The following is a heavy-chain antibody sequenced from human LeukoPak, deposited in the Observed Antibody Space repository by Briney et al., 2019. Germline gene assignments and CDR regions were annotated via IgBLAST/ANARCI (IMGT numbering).Heavy chain of an antibody. CDR2: IDPSDSYT. J-gene: IGHJ4*02. CDR3: ARLSTGYSSGWYLLPFDY. Sequence: GESLQISCKGSGYSFTSYWISWVRQMPRKGLEWMWRIDPSDSYTNYSPSFQGHVTISADKSISTAYLKWSSLKASDTAVYYCARLSTGYSSGWYLLPFDYWCQGALVTVSS. D-gene: IGHD6-19*01. CDR1: GYSFTSYW. V-gene: IGHV5-10-1*01.